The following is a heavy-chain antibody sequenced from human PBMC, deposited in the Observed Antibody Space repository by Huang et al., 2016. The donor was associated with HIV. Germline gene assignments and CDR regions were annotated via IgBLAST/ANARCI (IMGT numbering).Heavy chain of an antibody. J-gene: IGHJ6*03. CDR1: GFTLDDFG. CDR3: ARGYNFWSGYYTDKYYMDV. CDR2: IHWNGESA. V-gene: IGHV3-20*04. Sequence: LSCAVSGFTLDDFGMSWVRQAPGKGLEWVSGIHWNGESASYADSVKGRFTVSKDNANNSLFLQMNRLRAEDTALYYCARGYNFWSGYYTDKYYMDVWGKGTTVVVSS. D-gene: IGHD3-3*01.